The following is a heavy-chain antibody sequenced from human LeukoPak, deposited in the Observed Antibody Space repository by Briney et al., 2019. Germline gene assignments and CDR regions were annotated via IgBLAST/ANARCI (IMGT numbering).Heavy chain of an antibody. CDR2: IHSSGST. J-gene: IGHJ4*02. V-gene: IGHV4-4*07. Sequence: SETLSLTCSVSGGSINAFYWSWIRQPAGKGLEWIGRIHSSGSTNYSPSLKSRVTMLLDPSKIQFSLSLISVTAADTAVYYCAREAVHYGSGSLDYWGQGTPVTVSS. D-gene: IGHD3-10*01. CDR1: GGSINAFY. CDR3: AREAVHYGSGSLDY.